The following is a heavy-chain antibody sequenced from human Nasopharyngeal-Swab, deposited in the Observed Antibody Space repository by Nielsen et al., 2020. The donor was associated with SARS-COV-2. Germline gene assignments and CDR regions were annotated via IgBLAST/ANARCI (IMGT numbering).Heavy chain of an antibody. Sequence: GESLKISCAASGFSFRSYGMHWVRQAPGKGLEWVAVISLDGGQKYSADSVKGRFTVSRDNSENALYLQMNNLRAEDSAVYYCAKDYRDHAFDYWGQGTLVTVSS. V-gene: IGHV3-30*18. CDR2: ISLDGGQK. J-gene: IGHJ4*02. D-gene: IGHD4-17*01. CDR1: GFSFRSYG. CDR3: AKDYRDHAFDY.